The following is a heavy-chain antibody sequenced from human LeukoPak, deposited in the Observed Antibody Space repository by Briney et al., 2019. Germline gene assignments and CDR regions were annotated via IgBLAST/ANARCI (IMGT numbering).Heavy chain of an antibody. V-gene: IGHV1-2*02. CDR1: GYTFTGYY. CDR2: IKPNSGGT. Sequence: GASVKVSCKASGYTFTGYYIHWVRQAPGQGLEWMGWIKPNSGGTNYAQKFQGRVTMTRDTSISTAYMELSRLKSDDTAVYYCARGSFSADAPLVLDYFHHWGQGTLVTVSS. J-gene: IGHJ1*01. CDR3: ARGSFSADAPLVLDYFHH. D-gene: IGHD5-18*01.